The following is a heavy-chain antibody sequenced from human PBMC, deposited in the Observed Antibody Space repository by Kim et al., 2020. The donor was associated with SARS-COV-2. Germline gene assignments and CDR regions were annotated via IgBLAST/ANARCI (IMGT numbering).Heavy chain of an antibody. J-gene: IGHJ6*02. D-gene: IGHD6-25*01. CDR2: IKSKTDGGTT. CDR3: TWRSGGLYSYYGMDV. V-gene: IGHV3-15*01. CDR1: GFTFSNAW. Sequence: GGSLRLSCAASGFTFSNAWMSWVRQAPGKGLEWVGRIKSKTDGGTTEYAAPVKGRFTISRDDSKNTLYLQMNSLKTEDIAVYYCTWRSGGLYSYYGMDVWGQGTTVTVSS.